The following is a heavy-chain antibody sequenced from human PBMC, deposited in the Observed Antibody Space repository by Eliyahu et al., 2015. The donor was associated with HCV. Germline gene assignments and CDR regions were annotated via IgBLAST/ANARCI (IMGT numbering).Heavy chain of an antibody. CDR3: ARAIHIVVVTAVEYFDY. J-gene: IGHJ4*02. Sequence: QVQLVQSGAEVKKPGASVKVSCKASGYTFTSYYMHWVRQAPGQGLEWMGIINPSGGSTSYAQKFQGRVTMTRDTSTSTVYMELSSLRSEDTAVYYCARAIHIVVVTAVEYFDYWGQGTLVTVSS. CDR1: GYTFTSYY. D-gene: IGHD2-21*02. V-gene: IGHV1-46*01. CDR2: INPSGGST.